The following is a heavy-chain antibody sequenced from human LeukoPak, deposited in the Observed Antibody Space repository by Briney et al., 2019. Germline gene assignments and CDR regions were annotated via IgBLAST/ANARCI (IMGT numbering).Heavy chain of an antibody. D-gene: IGHD1-26*01. J-gene: IGHJ4*02. CDR2: INPAGGST. V-gene: IGHV1-46*01. CDR3: AGGSGSPDY. CDR1: GYTFTFYY. Sequence: ASVKVSCKASGYTFTFYYMHWVRQAPGQGLEWMGIINPAGGSTTYAQKSQGRLTMTRDTSTSTVSMELSSLKSEDTALYYCAGGSGSPDYWGQGTLVTVSS.